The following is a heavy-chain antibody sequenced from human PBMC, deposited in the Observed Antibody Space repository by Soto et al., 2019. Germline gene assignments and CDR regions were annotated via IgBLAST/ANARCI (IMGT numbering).Heavy chain of an antibody. CDR2: IIPIFDAP. J-gene: IGHJ6*02. CDR3: ARATVPSSPRYYYYGVDV. D-gene: IGHD2-2*01. Sequence: QVPLVQSGAEVKKPGSSVKVSCKASGDTFISYAISWVRQAPGQGLEWMGGIIPIFDAPNYAQKFQGRVTITADESTTTAYMELSSLRPEDTAVYYCARATVPSSPRYYYYGVDVWGQGTTVTVSS. CDR1: GDTFISYA. V-gene: IGHV1-69*01.